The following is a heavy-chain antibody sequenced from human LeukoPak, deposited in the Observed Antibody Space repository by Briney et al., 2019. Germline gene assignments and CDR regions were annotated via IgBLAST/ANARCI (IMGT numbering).Heavy chain of an antibody. J-gene: IGHJ4*02. CDR3: ARGPTGYSSGWYLFDY. Sequence: GESLKISCQGSGYIFTSNWILWVRQTPGKGLEWMGIIYPGDSDTRYSPSFQGQVTISADKSISTAYLQWSSLKASDTAMYYCARGPTGYSSGWYLFDYWGQGTLVTVSS. D-gene: IGHD6-19*01. V-gene: IGHV5-51*01. CDR2: IYPGDSDT. CDR1: GYIFTSNW.